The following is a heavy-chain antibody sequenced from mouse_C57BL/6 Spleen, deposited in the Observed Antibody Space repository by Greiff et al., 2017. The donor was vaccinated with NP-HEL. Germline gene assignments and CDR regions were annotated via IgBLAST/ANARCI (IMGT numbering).Heavy chain of an antibody. J-gene: IGHJ3*01. D-gene: IGHD1-1*01. CDR3: ARGYYYGSSYGFAY. Sequence: QVQLQQSGPELVKPGASVKISCKASGYSFTSYYIHWVKQRPGQGLEWIGWIYPGSGNTKYNEKFKGKATLTADTSSSTAYMQLSSLTSEDSAVYYCARGYYYGSSYGFAYWGQGTLVTVSA. CDR2: IYPGSGNT. CDR1: GYSFTSYY. V-gene: IGHV1-66*01.